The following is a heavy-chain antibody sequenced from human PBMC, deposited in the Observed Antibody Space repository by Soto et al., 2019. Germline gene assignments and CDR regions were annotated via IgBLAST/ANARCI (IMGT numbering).Heavy chain of an antibody. CDR2: ISAGGDT. V-gene: IGHV3-23*01. J-gene: IGHJ4*02. CDR1: GFVFSDYA. CDR3: ANVPIWCGGSSCYTEGFDS. Sequence: GGSLRLSCVASGFVFSDYAMSWVRQAPGKGLEWVSAISAGGDTYYADSVKGRFTVSRANSKNTLYLQMNSLRAKDTAIYYCANVPIWCGGSSCYTEGFDSWGKGTLVTVSS. D-gene: IGHD2-21*01.